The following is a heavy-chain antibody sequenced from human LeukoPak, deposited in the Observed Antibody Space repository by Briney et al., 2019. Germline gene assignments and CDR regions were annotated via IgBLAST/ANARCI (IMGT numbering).Heavy chain of an antibody. D-gene: IGHD3-9*01. V-gene: IGHV3-30*14. CDR2: ISYDGSNK. Sequence: GRSLRLSCAASGFTFSSYAMHWVRQAPGKGLEWVAVISYDGSNKYYAASVKGRFTISRDNSKNTLYPQMNSLRAEDTAVYYCARAFHYDMLTGYQYYFDYWGQGTLVTVSS. CDR1: GFTFSSYA. J-gene: IGHJ4*02. CDR3: ARAFHYDMLTGYQYYFDY.